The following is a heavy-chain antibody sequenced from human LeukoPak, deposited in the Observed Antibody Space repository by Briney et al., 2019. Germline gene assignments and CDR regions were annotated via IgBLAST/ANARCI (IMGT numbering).Heavy chain of an antibody. V-gene: IGHV3-23*01. J-gene: IGHJ4*02. CDR1: GFTFSNYA. D-gene: IGHD3-3*01. CDR3: AKSGGFQRGLWNGYYSFDY. Sequence: GGSLRLSCAASGFTFSNYAMSWVRQAPGKGLEWVSAISGSGGSTYYADSVKGRFTISRDNSKNTLFLQMNSLRAEDTAVYYCAKSGGFQRGLWNGYYSFDYWGQGTLVTVSS. CDR2: ISGSGGST.